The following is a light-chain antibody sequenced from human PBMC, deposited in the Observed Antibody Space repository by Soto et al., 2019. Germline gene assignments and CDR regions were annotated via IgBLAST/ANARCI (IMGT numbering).Light chain of an antibody. CDR2: KSS. V-gene: IGKV1-5*03. J-gene: IGKJ4*01. CDR1: QVISSW. Sequence: DIPMTQSPSTLSASVGDRVTITCRASQVISSWLAWYQQKPGKAPKVLIYKSSTLESGVPSRFSGSGSDTEFTLTIGSLQPDDFATYYCQQYNSFSLTFGGGTKVEIK. CDR3: QQYNSFSLT.